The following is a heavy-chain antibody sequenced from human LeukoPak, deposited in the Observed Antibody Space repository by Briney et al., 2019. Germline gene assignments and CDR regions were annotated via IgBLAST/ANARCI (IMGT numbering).Heavy chain of an antibody. CDR2: IGNNGQDK. D-gene: IGHD3-10*01. J-gene: IGHJ4*02. V-gene: IGHV3-30*18. CDR3: AKEEAWGVNAFDF. CDR1: GFSFSNYG. Sequence: GGSLRLSCVASGFSFSNYGIHWVRQAPGKGLEWVAVIGNNGQDKYYADSVRGRFTISRDNPENTLYLQMDSLRAEDTAVYYCAKEEAWGVNAFDFWGQGILVTVSS.